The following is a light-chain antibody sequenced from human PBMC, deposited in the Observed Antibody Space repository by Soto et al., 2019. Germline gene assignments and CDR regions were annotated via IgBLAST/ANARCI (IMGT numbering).Light chain of an antibody. CDR1: RDVGSD. V-gene: IGKV1-17*01. J-gene: IGKJ4*01. CDR2: AAS. CDR3: QQVKSYPRT. Sequence: LSASVGEKIIITCRASRDVGSDVSWYQQKPGQAPKLLIYAASNLYTGVPSRFSGSRSGTEFTLTIDSLQPEDFATYYCQQVKSYPRTFGGGTKVDI.